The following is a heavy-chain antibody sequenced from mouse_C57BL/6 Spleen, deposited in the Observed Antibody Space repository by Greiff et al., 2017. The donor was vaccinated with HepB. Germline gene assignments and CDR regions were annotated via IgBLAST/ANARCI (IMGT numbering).Heavy chain of an antibody. V-gene: IGHV1-15*01. D-gene: IGHD1-1*01. CDR1: GYTFTDYE. J-gene: IGHJ2*01. CDR3: TRSTTVKGNYFDY. Sequence: VKLQESGAELVRPGASVTLSCKASGYTFTDYEMHWVKQTPVHGLEWIGAIDPETGGTAYNQKFKGKAILTADKSSSTAYMELRSLTSEDSAVYYCTRSTTVKGNYFDYWGQGTTLTVSS. CDR2: IDPETGGT.